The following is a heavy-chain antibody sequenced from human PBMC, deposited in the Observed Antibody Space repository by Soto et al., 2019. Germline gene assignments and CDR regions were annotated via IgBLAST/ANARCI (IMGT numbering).Heavy chain of an antibody. CDR3: ARCYDSSGYLTFDY. D-gene: IGHD3-22*01. J-gene: IGHJ4*02. CDR2: ISAYNGNT. CDR1: GYTFTSYG. V-gene: IGHV1-18*01. Sequence: ASVKVSCKASGYTFTSYGISWVRQAPGQGLEWMGWISAYNGNTNYAQKLQGRVTMTTDTSTSTAYMELRSLRSDDTAVYYCARCYDSSGYLTFDYWGQGTLVTAPQ.